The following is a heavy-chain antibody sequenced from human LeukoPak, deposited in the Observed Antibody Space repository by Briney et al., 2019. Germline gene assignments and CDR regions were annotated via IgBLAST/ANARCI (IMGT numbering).Heavy chain of an antibody. J-gene: IGHJ6*02. CDR1: GGTFSSYA. CDR3: ARDGRGHDYRYPYYYGMDV. Sequence: VASVKVSCKASGGTFSSYAISWVRQAPGQGLEWMGGIIPIFGTANYAQKFQGRVTITADESTSTAYMELSSLRSEDTAVYYCARDGRGHDYRYPYYYGMDVWGQGTTGTVSS. V-gene: IGHV1-69*13. D-gene: IGHD4-11*01. CDR2: IIPIFGTA.